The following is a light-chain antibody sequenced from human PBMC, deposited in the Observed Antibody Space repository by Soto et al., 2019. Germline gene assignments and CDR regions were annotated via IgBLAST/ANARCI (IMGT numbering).Light chain of an antibody. CDR2: KAS. CDR3: QQCYSSPRT. J-gene: IGKJ1*01. Sequence: DIQMTQSPSTLSASVGDRVTITCRASQSINDWLAWYQQKPGKAPKVLIYKASSLESGVPSRFSGGGSGTDFTLTINTLQPEDFATYFCQQCYSSPRTFGQGTKVEIK. V-gene: IGKV1-5*03. CDR1: QSINDW.